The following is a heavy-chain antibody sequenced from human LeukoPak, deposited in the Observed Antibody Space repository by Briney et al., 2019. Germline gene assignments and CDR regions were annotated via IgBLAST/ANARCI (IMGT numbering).Heavy chain of an antibody. J-gene: IGHJ4*02. CDR1: GFSFSSYG. CDR3: AKGYDSSGYYLDH. CDR2: MRSDGSTK. Sequence: GGSLRLSCAASGFSFSSYGMHWVRQAPGKGLEWVAYMRSDGSTKYYADSAKGRFTISRDNSKNTLYLQMNSLRPEDTAVYYCAKGYDSSGYYLDHWGQGTLVTVSS. D-gene: IGHD3-22*01. V-gene: IGHV3-30*02.